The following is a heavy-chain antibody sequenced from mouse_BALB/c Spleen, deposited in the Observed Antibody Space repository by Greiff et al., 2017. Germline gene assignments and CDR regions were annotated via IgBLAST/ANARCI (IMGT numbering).Heavy chain of an antibody. J-gene: IGHJ1*01. Sequence: EVQRVESGGGLVQPGGSLKLSCAASGFTFSSYTMSWVRQTPEKRLEWVATISSGGSYTYYPDSVKGRFTISRDNAKNTLYLQMSSLKSEDTAMYYCTRDRGNWDYWYFDVWGAGTTVTVSS. V-gene: IGHV5-6-4*01. CDR3: TRDRGNWDYWYFDV. D-gene: IGHD4-1*01. CDR1: GFTFSSYT. CDR2: ISSGGSYT.